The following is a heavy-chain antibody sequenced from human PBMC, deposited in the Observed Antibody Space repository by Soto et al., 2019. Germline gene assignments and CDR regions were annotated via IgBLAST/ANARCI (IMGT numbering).Heavy chain of an antibody. D-gene: IGHD2-15*01. Sequence: EVQLVESGGGLVQPGGSLRLSCAASGFTFSSYSMNWVRQAPGKGLEWVSYISSSSSTIYYADSVEGRFTISRDNAKNSLYLQMNSLRAEDTAVYYCARYRDIVVVVAATKYYYYYMDVWGKGTTVTVSS. V-gene: IGHV3-48*01. CDR2: ISSSSSTI. CDR3: ARYRDIVVVVAATKYYYYYMDV. CDR1: GFTFSSYS. J-gene: IGHJ6*03.